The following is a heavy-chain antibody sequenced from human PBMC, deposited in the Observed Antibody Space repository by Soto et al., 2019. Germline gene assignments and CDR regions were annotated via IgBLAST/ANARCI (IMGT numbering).Heavy chain of an antibody. CDR1: GGSIGSYY. V-gene: IGHV4-59*01. CDR3: AREGVSSSWYNYYGMDV. J-gene: IGHJ6*02. Sequence: SETLSLTCTVSGGSIGSYYWSWVRQPPGKGLEWIGYIYYSGSTNYNPSLKSRVTISVDTSKNQFSLKLSSVTAADTAVYYCAREGVSSSWYNYYGMDVWGQGTTVS. CDR2: IYYSGST. D-gene: IGHD6-13*01.